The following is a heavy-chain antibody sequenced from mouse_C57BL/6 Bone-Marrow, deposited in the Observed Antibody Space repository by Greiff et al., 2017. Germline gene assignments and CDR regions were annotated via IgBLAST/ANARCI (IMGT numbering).Heavy chain of an antibody. Sequence: QVQLKESGAELVRPGTSVKMSCKASGYTFTNYWIGWAKQRPGHGLEWIGDIYPGGGYTNYNEKFKGKGTLTADKSSSTAYMQFSSLTSADSAIYYCARCGSPYYYAMDYWGQGTSVTVSS. V-gene: IGHV1-63*01. J-gene: IGHJ4*01. CDR2: IYPGGGYT. CDR3: ARCGSPYYYAMDY. CDR1: GYTFTNYW.